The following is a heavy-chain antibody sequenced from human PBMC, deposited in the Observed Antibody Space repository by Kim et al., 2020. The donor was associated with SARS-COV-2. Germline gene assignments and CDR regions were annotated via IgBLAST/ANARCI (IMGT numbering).Heavy chain of an antibody. CDR2: IYPGDSDT. CDR3: ARYLYCSSTSCYSYGMDV. J-gene: IGHJ6*02. CDR1: GYSFTSYW. Sequence: GESLKISCKGSGYSFTSYWIGWVRQMPGKGLEWMGIIYPGDSDTRYSPSFQGQVTISADKSISTAYLQWSSLKASDTAMYYCARYLYCSSTSCYSYGMDVWGQGTTVTVSS. V-gene: IGHV5-51*01. D-gene: IGHD2-2*02.